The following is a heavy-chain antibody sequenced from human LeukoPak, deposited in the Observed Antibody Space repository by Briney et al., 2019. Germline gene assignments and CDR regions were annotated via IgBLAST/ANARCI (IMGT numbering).Heavy chain of an antibody. CDR3: ARTPYSSGWYYWFDP. Sequence: PSETLSLTCTVSGGSISSFYWGWIRQLPGKGLEWIGFIHYSGSTNYNPSLKSRVTISVDTSKNQFSLKLSSVTAADTAVYFCARTPYSSGWYYWFDPWGQGTRVTVSS. CDR1: GGSISSFY. CDR2: IHYSGST. D-gene: IGHD6-19*01. V-gene: IGHV4-59*08. J-gene: IGHJ5*02.